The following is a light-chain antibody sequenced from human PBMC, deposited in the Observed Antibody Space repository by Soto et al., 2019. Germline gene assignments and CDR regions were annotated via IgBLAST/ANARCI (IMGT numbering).Light chain of an antibody. CDR3: HQRNSTPLST. J-gene: IGKJ3*01. Sequence: DIQMTQSPSSLSASVGDRVTITCRASQSIRSYLNWYQQKPGKAPKLLIYAASSLQSGLPSRFSGCGSGTDFTLNISSLQPEDIETYYCHQRNSTPLSTFGPGTKVDIK. CDR2: AAS. CDR1: QSIRSY. V-gene: IGKV1-39*01.